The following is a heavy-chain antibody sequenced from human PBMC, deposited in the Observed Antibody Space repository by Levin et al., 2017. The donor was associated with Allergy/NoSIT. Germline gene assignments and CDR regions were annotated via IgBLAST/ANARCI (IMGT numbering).Heavy chain of an antibody. D-gene: IGHD3-10*01. CDR3: ARLYKYGSDY. Sequence: ASVKVSCKASEYTFTSYDINWVRQASGQGLEWMGWMNPNTGNTGYAQKFQGRITLTGNTSITTAYMELNSLTTEDTAVYFCARLYKYGSDYWGQGTLVTVSS. CDR1: EYTFTSYD. CDR2: MNPNTGNT. V-gene: IGHV1-8*01. J-gene: IGHJ4*02.